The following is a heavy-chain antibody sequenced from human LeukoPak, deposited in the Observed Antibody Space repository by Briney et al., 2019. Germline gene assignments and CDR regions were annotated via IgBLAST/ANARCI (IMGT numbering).Heavy chain of an antibody. CDR2: IYYSGST. Sequence: PSETLSLTCTVSGGSISSSSYYWGWIRQPPGKGLEWIGSIYYSGSTYYNPSLKSRVTISVDTSKNQFSLRLSSVTAADTAVYYCARYHDSSGYFYFDYWGQGTLVTVSS. CDR1: GGSISSSSYY. V-gene: IGHV4-39*07. J-gene: IGHJ4*02. D-gene: IGHD3-22*01. CDR3: ARYHDSSGYFYFDY.